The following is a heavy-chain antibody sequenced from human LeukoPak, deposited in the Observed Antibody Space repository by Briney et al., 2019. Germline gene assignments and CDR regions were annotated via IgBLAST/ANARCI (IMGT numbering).Heavy chain of an antibody. CDR1: GFTFSSYG. Sequence: HPGGSLRLSCAASGFTFSSYGMSWVRQAPGKGLEWVSAISGSGGSTYYADSVKGRFTISRDNSKNTLYLQMNSLRAEDTAVYYCAKASAMIVVVSKYFDYWGQGTLVTVSS. V-gene: IGHV3-23*01. J-gene: IGHJ4*02. D-gene: IGHD3-22*01. CDR2: ISGSGGST. CDR3: AKASAMIVVVSKYFDY.